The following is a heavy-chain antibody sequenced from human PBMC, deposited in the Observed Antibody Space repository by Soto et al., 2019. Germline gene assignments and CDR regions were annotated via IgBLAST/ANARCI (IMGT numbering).Heavy chain of an antibody. D-gene: IGHD2-15*01. CDR1: GGSISSSNW. Sequence: PSETLSLTCAVSGGSISSSNWWSWVRQPPGKGLEWIGAIYHSGSTNYNSSLKSRVTISVDKSKNQFSLKLSSVTASDTAVYYCPRPLRDCGGRSCYHNWLDPCHQGALVTVSS. CDR3: PRPLRDCGGRSCYHNWLDP. V-gene: IGHV4-4*02. J-gene: IGHJ5*02. CDR2: IYHSGST.